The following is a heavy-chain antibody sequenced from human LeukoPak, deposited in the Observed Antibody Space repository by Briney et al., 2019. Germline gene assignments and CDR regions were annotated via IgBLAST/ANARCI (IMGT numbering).Heavy chain of an antibody. J-gene: IGHJ6*02. Sequence: GGSLRLSCAASGFTFSNYGMHWVRQAPGKGLEWVAVISHDGGNKYYADSVKGRFTISRDNSKNTLCLQMNSLRAEDTAVYYCAKVGRTGYYYYGMDVWGQGTTVTVSS. CDR2: ISHDGGNK. V-gene: IGHV3-30*18. CDR1: GFTFSNYG. CDR3: AKVGRTGYYYYGMDV.